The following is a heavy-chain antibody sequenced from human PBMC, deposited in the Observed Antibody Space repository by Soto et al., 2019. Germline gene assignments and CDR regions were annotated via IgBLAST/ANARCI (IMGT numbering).Heavy chain of an antibody. V-gene: IGHV3-11*06. J-gene: IGHJ6*02. CDR2: ISSSSSYT. Sequence: QVQLVESGGGLVKPGGSLRLSCAASGFTFSDYYMSWIRQAPGKGLEWVSYISSSSSYTNYADSVKGRLTISRDNAKNSLYLQMNSLRAEDTAVYYCARDKGYGDYGEYYYGMDVWGQGTTVTVSS. CDR1: GFTFSDYY. CDR3: ARDKGYGDYGEYYYGMDV. D-gene: IGHD4-17*01.